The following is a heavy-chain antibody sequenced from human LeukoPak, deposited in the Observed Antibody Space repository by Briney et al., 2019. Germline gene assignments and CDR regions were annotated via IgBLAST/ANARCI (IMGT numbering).Heavy chain of an antibody. Sequence: SETLSLTCTVSGGSISSYYWSWIRQPAGKGLEWIGRIYTSGSTNYNPSLKSRVTMSVDTSKNQFSLKLSSVTAADTAVYYCARGISRYSPGNWFDPWGQGTLVTVSS. D-gene: IGHD2-15*01. CDR1: GGSISSYY. CDR3: ARGISRYSPGNWFDP. J-gene: IGHJ5*02. V-gene: IGHV4-4*07. CDR2: IYTSGST.